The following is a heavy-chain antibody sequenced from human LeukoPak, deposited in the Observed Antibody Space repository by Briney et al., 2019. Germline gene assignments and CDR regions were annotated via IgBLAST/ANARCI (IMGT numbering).Heavy chain of an antibody. CDR3: ARENVVVPARWGDWFDP. J-gene: IGHJ5*02. D-gene: IGHD2-2*01. V-gene: IGHV1-69*13. CDR2: IIPIFGTA. Sequence: ASVKVSCKASGGTFSSYAISWVRQAPGQGLEWMGGIIPIFGTANYAQKFQGRVTITADESTSTAYMELSSLRSEDTAVYYCARENVVVPARWGDWFDPWGQGTLVTVSS. CDR1: GGTFSSYA.